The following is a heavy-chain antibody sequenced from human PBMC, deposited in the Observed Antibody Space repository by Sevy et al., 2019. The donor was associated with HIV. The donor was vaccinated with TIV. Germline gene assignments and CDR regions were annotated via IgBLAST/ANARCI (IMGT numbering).Heavy chain of an antibody. V-gene: IGHV3-15*05. CDR1: GFTFSHAW. Sequence: GGSLRLSCPGSGFTFSHAWMTWVRQAPGKGLEWVGRIKSKTAGGTTDYSAPVKGRFTISRDDSETTMYLQMNSLKTEDTAVYYCTNEVYGDLSYGMDVWGQGTTVTVSS. D-gene: IGHD4-17*01. J-gene: IGHJ6*02. CDR2: IKSKTAGGTT. CDR3: TNEVYGDLSYGMDV.